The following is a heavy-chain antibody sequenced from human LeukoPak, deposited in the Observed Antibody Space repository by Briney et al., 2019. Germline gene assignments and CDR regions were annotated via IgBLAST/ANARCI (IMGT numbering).Heavy chain of an antibody. Sequence: PGGSLRLSCAASGFTFSSYDMHWVRQATGKGLEWVSAIGTAGDTYYPDSVKGRFTISRENAKNSLYLQMNSLRAGDTAVYYCARATYYYDSSGYSSAFDIWGQGTMVTVSS. D-gene: IGHD3-22*01. CDR1: GFTFSSYD. V-gene: IGHV3-13*04. CDR3: ARATYYYDSSGYSSAFDI. CDR2: IGTAGDT. J-gene: IGHJ3*02.